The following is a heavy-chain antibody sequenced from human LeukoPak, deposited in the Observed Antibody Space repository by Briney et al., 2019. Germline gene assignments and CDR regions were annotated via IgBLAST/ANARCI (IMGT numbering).Heavy chain of an antibody. D-gene: IGHD2-8*01. CDR2: ISSSSSYI. J-gene: IGHJ4*02. CDR1: GFTFSSYS. CDR3: AKCPPYCTNGVCYTQKYYFDY. Sequence: GGSLRPSCAASGFTFSSYSMNWVRQAPGKGLEWVSSISSSSSYIYYADSVKGRFTISRDNSKNTLYLQMNSLRAEDTAVYYCAKCPPYCTNGVCYTQKYYFDYWGQGTLVTVSS. V-gene: IGHV3-21*04.